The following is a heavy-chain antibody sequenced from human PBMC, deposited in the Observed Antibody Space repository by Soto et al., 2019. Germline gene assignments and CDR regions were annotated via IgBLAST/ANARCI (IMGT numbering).Heavy chain of an antibody. D-gene: IGHD2-15*01. Sequence: EEQLVESGGGPVKPGGSLRLSCAASGFTFSGYTMNWVRQPPGKGLEWVSSITSTGTYIYYADSVKGRFAISRDNAKNSLYLQMNSLRAEDTAVYYCARLTYCSGGSCYDPDAFDIWGQGTMVTVSA. CDR3: ARLTYCSGGSCYDPDAFDI. V-gene: IGHV3-21*01. J-gene: IGHJ3*02. CDR2: ITSTGTYI. CDR1: GFTFSGYT.